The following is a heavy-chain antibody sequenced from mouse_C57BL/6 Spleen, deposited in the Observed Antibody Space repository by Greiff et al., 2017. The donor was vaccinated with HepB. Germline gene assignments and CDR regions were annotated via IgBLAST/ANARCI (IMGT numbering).Heavy chain of an antibody. Sequence: VQLQQSGAELVRPGASVTLSCKASGYTFTDYEMHWVKQTPVHGLEWIGAIDPETGGTAYNQKFKGKAILTADKSSSTAYMELRSLTSEDSAVYYCTREDDYDGLFDYWGQGTTLTVSS. CDR1: GYTFTDYE. CDR2: IDPETGGT. CDR3: TREDDYDGLFDY. J-gene: IGHJ2*01. V-gene: IGHV1-15*01. D-gene: IGHD2-4*01.